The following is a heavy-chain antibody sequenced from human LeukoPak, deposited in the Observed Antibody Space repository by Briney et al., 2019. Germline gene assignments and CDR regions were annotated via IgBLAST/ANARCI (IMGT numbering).Heavy chain of an antibody. CDR3: ARGASRADY. J-gene: IGHJ4*02. CDR2: ISSSSSYI. CDR1: GFTFRSYN. V-gene: IGHV3-21*01. Sequence: GGSLRLSCAASGFTFRSYNMNWVRQAPGKRPEWVSSISSSSSYIYYADSVKGRFTISRDNAKNSLYLLMNSLRAEDTALYYCARGASRADYWGQGTLVTVSS.